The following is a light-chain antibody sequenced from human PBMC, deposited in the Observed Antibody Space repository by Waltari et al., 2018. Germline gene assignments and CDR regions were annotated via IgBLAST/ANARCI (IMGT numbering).Light chain of an antibody. CDR2: WAS. V-gene: IGKV4-1*01. J-gene: IGKJ3*01. CDR1: QSVLYSSNNKNY. Sequence: DIVMTQSTDSLAVALGERATINCKSSQSVLYSSNNKNYLAWYQQKPGQHPKLLIYWASTRESGVPDRFSGSGSGTDFTLTISSLQAEDVAVYYCQQYYTTPLTFGPGTKVEI. CDR3: QQYYTTPLT.